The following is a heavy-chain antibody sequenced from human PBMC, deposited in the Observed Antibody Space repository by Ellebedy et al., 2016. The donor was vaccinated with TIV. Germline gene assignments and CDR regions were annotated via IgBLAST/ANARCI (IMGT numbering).Heavy chain of an antibody. J-gene: IGHJ5*02. Sequence: GESLKISCEASGFAFSTYSMIWVRQAPGKGLEWVSSISGNTKYIYYADSVKGRFPISRDNARNSLYLEMKSLRAEDTGVYYCARPGGQSSDRKGSWGQGTMVTVSS. D-gene: IGHD6-25*01. CDR1: GFAFSTYS. V-gene: IGHV3-21*03. CDR2: ISGNTKYI. CDR3: ARPGGQSSDRKGS.